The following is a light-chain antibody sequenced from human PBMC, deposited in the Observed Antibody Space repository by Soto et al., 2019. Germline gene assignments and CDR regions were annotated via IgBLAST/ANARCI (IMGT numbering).Light chain of an antibody. CDR1: QSVGRNY. CDR2: DAS. CDR3: QQYASSPLT. J-gene: IGKJ4*01. V-gene: IGKV3-20*01. Sequence: EIVLTQSPGTLSVSPGERATLSCRASQSVGRNYLAGYQQKPGQAHRLLIYDASSRATGIPDRFSGSGSGTDFTLTISRLEPEDFAVYFCQQYASSPLTFGGGTKVETK.